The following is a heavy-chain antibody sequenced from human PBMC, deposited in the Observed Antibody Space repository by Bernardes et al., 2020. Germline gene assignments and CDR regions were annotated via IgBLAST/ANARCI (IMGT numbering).Heavy chain of an antibody. D-gene: IGHD2-15*01. J-gene: IGHJ4*02. V-gene: IGHV3-23*01. Sequence: GGSLRLSCAASGFTFSSYAMTWVRQAPGKGLEWVSAISGSGGSTYYADSVKGRFTISRDNSKNTLYLQMNSLRAEDTAVYYCAKDLEPSPLYCSGGSCPDYWGQGTLVTVSS. CDR2: ISGSGGST. CDR3: AKDLEPSPLYCSGGSCPDY. CDR1: GFTFSSYA.